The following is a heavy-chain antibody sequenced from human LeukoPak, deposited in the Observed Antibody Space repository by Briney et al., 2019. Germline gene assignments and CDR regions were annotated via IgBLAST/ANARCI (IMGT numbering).Heavy chain of an antibody. J-gene: IGHJ3*02. CDR1: GGTFSSYA. CDR2: IIPIFGTA. Sequence: ASVKVSCKASGGTFSSYAISWVRQAPGQGLEWMGGIIPIFGTANYAQKFQGRVTITADESTSTAYMELSSLRSEDTAVYYCATVDIGVGATHHDAFDIWGQGTMVTVSS. CDR3: ATVDIGVGATHHDAFDI. D-gene: IGHD1-26*01. V-gene: IGHV1-69*13.